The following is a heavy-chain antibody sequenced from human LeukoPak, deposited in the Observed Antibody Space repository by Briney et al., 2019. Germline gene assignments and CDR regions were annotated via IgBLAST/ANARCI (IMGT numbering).Heavy chain of an antibody. Sequence: PGGSLRLSCAASGFTFSSDSMSWVRQAPGKGLEWVSSITTSSTYISYADSVKGRFTISRDNAKNSLYLQMNSLRAEDTAVYYCARGKYSSGWFDYWDQGTQVTVSS. D-gene: IGHD6-19*01. J-gene: IGHJ4*02. CDR1: GFTFSSDS. CDR3: ARGKYSSGWFDY. V-gene: IGHV3-21*01. CDR2: ITTSSTYI.